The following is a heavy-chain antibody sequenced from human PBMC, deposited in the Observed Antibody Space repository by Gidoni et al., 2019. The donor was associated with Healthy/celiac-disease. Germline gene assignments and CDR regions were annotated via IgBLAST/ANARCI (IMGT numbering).Heavy chain of an antibody. D-gene: IGHD4-17*01. V-gene: IGHV4-59*01. J-gene: IGHJ2*01. CDR2: IYYSGST. CDR3: ARDPKVGVPTTADWYFDL. CDR1: GGSISSYY. Sequence: QVQLQESGPGLVKPSETLSLTCTVSGGSISSYYWSWIRQPPGKGLEWIGYIYYSGSTNYNPSLKSRVTISVDTSKNQFSLKLSSVTAADPAVYYCARDPKVGVPTTADWYFDLWGRGTLVTVSS.